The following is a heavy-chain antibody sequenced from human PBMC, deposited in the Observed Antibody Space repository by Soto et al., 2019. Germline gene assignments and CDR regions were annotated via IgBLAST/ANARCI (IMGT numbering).Heavy chain of an antibody. J-gene: IGHJ5*02. CDR1: GFTFSSYG. V-gene: IGHV3-30*18. CDR3: AKGASGWGLNWFDP. CDR2: ISYDGSNK. D-gene: IGHD6-19*01. Sequence: QVQLVESGGGVVQPGRSLRLSCAASGFTFSSYGMHWVRQAPGKGLEWVAVISYDGSNKYYADSVKGRFTISRDNSKNTLYLQMNSLRAEDTAVYYCAKGASGWGLNWFDPCGQGTLVTVSS.